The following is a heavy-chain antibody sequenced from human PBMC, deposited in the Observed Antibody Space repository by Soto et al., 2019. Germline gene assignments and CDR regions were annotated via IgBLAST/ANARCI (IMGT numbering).Heavy chain of an antibody. CDR3: AKSWYKEPADY. D-gene: IGHD1-1*01. CDR2: IYPGDSDT. Sequence: GESLKISCKGSGYSFTSYWIGWVRQMPGKGLEWMGIIYPGDSDTRYSPSFQGQVTISRDNSKNTLYLQMNSLRAEDTAVYYCAKSWYKEPADYWGQGTLVTVSS. J-gene: IGHJ4*02. CDR1: GYSFTSYW. V-gene: IGHV5-51*01.